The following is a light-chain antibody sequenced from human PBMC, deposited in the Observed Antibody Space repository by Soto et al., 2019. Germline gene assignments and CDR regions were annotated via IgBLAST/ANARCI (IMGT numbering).Light chain of an antibody. V-gene: IGKV3-15*01. CDR3: QQYHGWPWT. J-gene: IGKJ1*01. CDR2: GAS. Sequence: EIVMTQSPATLSVSPGEGATLSCRASQSISNHLAWFQQKPGQAPRFLITGASTRVTGIPARFSGSGSGTEFTLTISSLQSEDFAVYYCQQYHGWPWTFGQGTKVEIK. CDR1: QSISNH.